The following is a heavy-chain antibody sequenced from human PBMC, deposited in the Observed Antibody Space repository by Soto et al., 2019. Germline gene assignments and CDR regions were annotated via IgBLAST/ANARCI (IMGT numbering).Heavy chain of an antibody. J-gene: IGHJ5*02. Sequence: PSETLSLTCAVYGGSFSGYYWSWIRQPPGKGLEWIGEINHSGSTNYNPSIKSRVTISVDTSKNQFSLKMSSVTAADTAVYYFARDFSGVKDFWSGPAYNWFDPWGQGTLVTVSS. D-gene: IGHD3-3*01. V-gene: IGHV4-34*01. CDR2: INHSGST. CDR3: ARDFSGVKDFWSGPAYNWFDP. CDR1: GGSFSGYY.